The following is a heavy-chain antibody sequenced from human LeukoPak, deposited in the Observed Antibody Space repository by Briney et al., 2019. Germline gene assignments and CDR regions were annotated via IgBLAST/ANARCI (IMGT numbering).Heavy chain of an antibody. CDR2: IYTDGST. D-gene: IGHD3-22*01. CDR1: GFTVSNNY. CDR3: ARDSRFHYYDSSGYYSPSQPLEY. J-gene: IGHJ4*02. Sequence: GGSLRLSCAASGFTVSNNYMSWVRQSPGKGLEWVSVIYTDGSTYYADSVKGRFTISRDNSKNTVYLQMNSLRAEDTAVYYCARDSRFHYYDSSGYYSPSQPLEYWGQGTLVTVSS. V-gene: IGHV3-53*01.